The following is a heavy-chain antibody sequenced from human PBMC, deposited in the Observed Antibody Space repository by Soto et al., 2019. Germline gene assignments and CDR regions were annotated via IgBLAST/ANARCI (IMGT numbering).Heavy chain of an antibody. V-gene: IGHV3-30*18. Sequence: GGSLRLSCAASGFTFSSYGMHWVRQAPGKGLEWVAVISYDGSNKYYADSVKGRFTISRDNSKNTLYLQMNSLRAEDTAVYYCAKKVKESMGDYYYYYGMDVWGQGTTVTVSS. CDR1: GFTFSSYG. CDR2: ISYDGSNK. J-gene: IGHJ6*02. CDR3: AKKVKESMGDYYYYYGMDV. D-gene: IGHD1-26*01.